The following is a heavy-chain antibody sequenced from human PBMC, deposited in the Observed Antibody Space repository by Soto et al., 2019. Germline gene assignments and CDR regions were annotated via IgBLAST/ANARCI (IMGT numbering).Heavy chain of an antibody. D-gene: IGHD5-18*01. CDR3: ARMPRRYSYGYNYYYYYGMVV. CDR1: GYTFTSYG. J-gene: IGHJ6*02. V-gene: IGHV1-18*04. CDR2: ISAYNGNT. Sequence: ASVKVSCKASGYTFTSYGISWVRQAPGQGLERMGWISAYNGNTNYAQKLQGRVTKTTDTTTSKAYMKLRSLRSHDTAVYYCARMPRRYSYGYNYYYYYGMVVWGPGTTVTVSS.